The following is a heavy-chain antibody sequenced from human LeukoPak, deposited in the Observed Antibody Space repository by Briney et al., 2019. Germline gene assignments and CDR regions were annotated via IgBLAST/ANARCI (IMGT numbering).Heavy chain of an antibody. CDR2: FYSGDSDT. J-gene: IGHJ4*02. Sequence: GESLKISCKGSGYSFTSYWIGWGRQVPGEGLEGRVIFYSGDSDTRYSASFQGQVTISAGKSISTAYLQRSSLKASDTAMYYCARRDLYYYGSGSHSYDYWGQGTLVTVSS. D-gene: IGHD3-10*01. CDR3: ARRDLYYYGSGSHSYDY. V-gene: IGHV5-51*01. CDR1: GYSFTSYW.